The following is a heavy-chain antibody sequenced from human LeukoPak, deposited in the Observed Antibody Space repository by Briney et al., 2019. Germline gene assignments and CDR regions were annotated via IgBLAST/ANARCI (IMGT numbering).Heavy chain of an antibody. D-gene: IGHD3-10*01. CDR2: ISAYNGNT. Sequence: ASVKVSCKASGYTFTSYGISWVRQGPGQGLEWMGWISAYNGNTNYAEKLQGRVTMTTDTSTSTAYMELRSLRSDDTAVYYCARDYYGSGSYSRRVDAFDIWGQGTMVTVSS. V-gene: IGHV1-18*01. CDR1: GYTFTSYG. J-gene: IGHJ3*02. CDR3: ARDYYGSGSYSRRVDAFDI.